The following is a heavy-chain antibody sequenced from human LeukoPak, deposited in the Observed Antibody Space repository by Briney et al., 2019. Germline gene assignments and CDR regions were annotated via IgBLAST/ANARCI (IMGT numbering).Heavy chain of an antibody. V-gene: IGHV1-2*02. CDR1: GYTFTDYY. Sequence: GASVKVSCKASGYTFTDYYIHWVRQAPGQGLEWMGWINPNSGGTNYAQNFQGRVTMTRDTSISTTYMELSRLRSDDTALYYCAKEGEGWDYWGQGTLVTVSS. J-gene: IGHJ4*02. CDR2: INPNSGGT. CDR3: AKEGEGWDY. D-gene: IGHD3-16*01.